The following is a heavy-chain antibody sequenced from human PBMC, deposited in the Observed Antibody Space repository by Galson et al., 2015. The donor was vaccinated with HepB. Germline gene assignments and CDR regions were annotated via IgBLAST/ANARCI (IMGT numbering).Heavy chain of an antibody. CDR2: IREDGGEQ. J-gene: IGHJ1*01. V-gene: IGHV3-7*03. CDR1: GFTLSGHW. D-gene: IGHD6-13*01. Sequence: SLRLSCAASGFTLSGHWMSWVRQAPGKGLEWLATIREDGGEQHYVDSVRGRFTISRDNAKNSLYLQVNSLRPDDTAVYYCATDSSWLPFQNWGQGTRVTVSS. CDR3: ATDSSWLPFQN.